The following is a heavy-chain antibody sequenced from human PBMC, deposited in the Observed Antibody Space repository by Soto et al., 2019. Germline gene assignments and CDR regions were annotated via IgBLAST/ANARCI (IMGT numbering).Heavy chain of an antibody. D-gene: IGHD2-2*01. Sequence: KTSETLSLTCAVYGGSFSGYYWSWIRQPPGKGLEWIGEINHSGSTNYNPSLKSRVTISVDTSKNQFSLKLSSVTAADTAVYYCARGPTYPRGVFDYWGQGTLVTVSS. V-gene: IGHV4-34*01. CDR1: GGSFSGYY. J-gene: IGHJ4*02. CDR3: ARGPTYPRGVFDY. CDR2: INHSGST.